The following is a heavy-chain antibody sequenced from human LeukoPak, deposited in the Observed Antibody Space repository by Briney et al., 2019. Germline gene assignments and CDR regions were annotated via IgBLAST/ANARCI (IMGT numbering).Heavy chain of an antibody. D-gene: IGHD6-6*01. CDR2: IYHSGST. Sequence: SETLSLTCTVSGYSISSGYYWGWIRQPPGKGLEWIGSIYHSGSTYYNPSLKSRVAISVDTSKNQFSLKLSSVTAADTAVYYCARDSVGSSYYHYYMDVWGKGTTVTVSS. CDR3: ARDSVGSSYYHYYMDV. V-gene: IGHV4-38-2*02. CDR1: GYSISSGYY. J-gene: IGHJ6*03.